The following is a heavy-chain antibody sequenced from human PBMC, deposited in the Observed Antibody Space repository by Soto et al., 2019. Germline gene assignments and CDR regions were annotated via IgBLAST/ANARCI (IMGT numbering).Heavy chain of an antibody. V-gene: IGHV3-30*18. CDR2: ISSDGSNK. CDR1: GFTISTYG. D-gene: IGHD2-15*01. J-gene: IGHJ5*02. CDR3: TKQGLPHHNWFDP. Sequence: QVQLVDSGGGVVQPGRSLRLSCAASGFTISTYGIHWVRQAPGKGLEWVAVISSDGSNKYYVDSVKGRFTISRDDSKNTVYLHMNSLRPEDTAVYYCTKQGLPHHNWFDPWGQGTLVTVSS.